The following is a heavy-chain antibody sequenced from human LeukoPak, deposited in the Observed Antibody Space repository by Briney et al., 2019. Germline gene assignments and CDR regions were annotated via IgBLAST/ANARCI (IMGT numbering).Heavy chain of an antibody. CDR3: AGGLSGFPRYFDY. CDR1: GFTFSSYS. CDR2: ISSSSSYI. Sequence: GGSLRLSCAASGFTFSSYSMNWVRQAPGKGLEWVSSISSSSSYIYYADSVKGRFTISRDNAKNSLYLQMNSPRAEDTAVYYCAGGLSGFPRYFDYWGQGTLVTVSS. D-gene: IGHD3-22*01. J-gene: IGHJ4*02. V-gene: IGHV3-21*01.